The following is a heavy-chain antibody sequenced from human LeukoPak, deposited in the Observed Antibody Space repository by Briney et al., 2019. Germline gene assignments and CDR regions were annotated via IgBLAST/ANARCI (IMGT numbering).Heavy chain of an antibody. CDR3: ARDGAVDILTGYGAFYI. CDR1: GGSISSYY. Sequence: KPSETLSLTCTVSGGSISSYYWSWIRRPPGKGLEWIGNIFHSGSTNYNPSLKSRVTISVDTSKNQFSLKLNSVTAADTAIYYCARDGAVDILTGYGAFYIWGQGTMVIVS. V-gene: IGHV4-59*01. J-gene: IGHJ3*02. CDR2: IFHSGST. D-gene: IGHD3-9*01.